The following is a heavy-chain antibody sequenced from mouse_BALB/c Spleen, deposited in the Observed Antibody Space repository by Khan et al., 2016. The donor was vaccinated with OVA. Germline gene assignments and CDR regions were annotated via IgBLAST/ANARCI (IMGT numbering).Heavy chain of an antibody. Sequence: QIQLVQSGPELKKPGETVKISCKASGYTFTNYGMNWVKQAPGKGLKWMGWIYTYTGETTYADDFKGRFAFSLDSSASTAFLQINNLTNDDTATYFCARGSSWGMDYWGQGTSVTVSS. V-gene: IGHV9-3-1*01. D-gene: IGHD1-1*01. CDR1: GYTFTNYG. J-gene: IGHJ4*01. CDR2: IYTYTGET. CDR3: ARGSSWGMDY.